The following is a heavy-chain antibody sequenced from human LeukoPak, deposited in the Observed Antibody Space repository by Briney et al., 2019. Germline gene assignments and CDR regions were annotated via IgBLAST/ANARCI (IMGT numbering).Heavy chain of an antibody. V-gene: IGHV3-64*01. Sequence: PGGSLRLSCAASGFTFSSYAMHWVRQAPGKGLEYVSAISSNGGRTYYANSVKGRFTISRDNAKKSLYLQMTSLTAEDTAVYYCARDRGAYCGGDCYLGFDYWGRGTLVTVSS. CDR3: ARDRGAYCGGDCYLGFDY. CDR2: ISSNGGRT. D-gene: IGHD2-21*02. J-gene: IGHJ4*01. CDR1: GFTFSSYA.